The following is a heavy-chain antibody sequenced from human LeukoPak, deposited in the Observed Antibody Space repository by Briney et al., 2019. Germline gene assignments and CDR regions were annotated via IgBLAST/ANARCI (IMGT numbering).Heavy chain of an antibody. CDR2: ISSSSNYI. D-gene: IGHD4-17*01. Sequence: GGSLRLSCAASGFTFYTYSMNWVRQAPGKGLEWVSSISSSSNYIYYADSVKGRFTISRDNAKNSLYLQMNSLGAEDTAVCYCARDRIIYGDYGDAFDIWGQGTMVTVSS. CDR3: ARDRIIYGDYGDAFDI. J-gene: IGHJ3*02. CDR1: GFTFYTYS. V-gene: IGHV3-21*01.